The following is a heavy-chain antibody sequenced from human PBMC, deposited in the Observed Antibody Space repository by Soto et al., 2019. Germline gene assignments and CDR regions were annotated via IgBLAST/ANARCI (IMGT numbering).Heavy chain of an antibody. CDR2: IRSKAYGGTT. Sequence: SMRLWCITAGLKFVDYGRRCFLQDPGKGLEWVGFIRSKAYGGTTEYAASVKGRFTISRDDSKSIAYLQMNSLKTEDTAVYYCTRGPSTYYDYVWGSYRYDYFDYWGQGTLVTVSS. D-gene: IGHD3-16*02. CDR1: GLKFVDYG. CDR3: TRGPSTYYDYVWGSYRYDYFDY. V-gene: IGHV3-49*03. J-gene: IGHJ4*02.